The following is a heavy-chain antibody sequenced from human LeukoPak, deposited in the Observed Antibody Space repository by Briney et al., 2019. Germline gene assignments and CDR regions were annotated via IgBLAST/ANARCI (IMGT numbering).Heavy chain of an antibody. CDR2: IWYDGSNK. Sequence: GGSLRLFCAASGFTFSSYGMHWVLQDPGKGLKWVAVIWYDGSNKDYADSVKGRFTISRDNSKNTLYLQKNRLRAEDTAVYYCAREGPNYYYYYGMDVWGQGTTVTVSS. J-gene: IGHJ6*02. CDR3: AREGPNYYYYYGMDV. CDR1: GFTFSSYG. V-gene: IGHV3-33*01.